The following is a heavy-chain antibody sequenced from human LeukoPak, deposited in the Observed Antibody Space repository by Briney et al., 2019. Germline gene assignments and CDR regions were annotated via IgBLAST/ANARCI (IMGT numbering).Heavy chain of an antibody. Sequence: GRSLRLSCAASGFPFSNYDMHWVRQAPGKGLEWVAVICYDGGNKYYADSVKGRFTISRDNSKNTLYLQMNSLRAEDTAVYYCARYYYDSSGNRREVTRGFDIWGQGTMVTVSS. CDR1: GFPFSNYD. CDR3: ARYYYDSSGNRREVTRGFDI. D-gene: IGHD3-22*01. J-gene: IGHJ3*02. CDR2: ICYDGGNK. V-gene: IGHV3-33*01.